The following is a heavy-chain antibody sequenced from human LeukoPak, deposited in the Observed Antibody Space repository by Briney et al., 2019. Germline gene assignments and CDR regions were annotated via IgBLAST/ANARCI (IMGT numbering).Heavy chain of an antibody. CDR3: ARYDPGAFDI. J-gene: IGHJ3*02. CDR2: IYYSGST. Sequence: PSETLSLTCTVSGGSISSYYWSWIRQPPGKGLEWIGYIYYSGSTHYNPSLKSRVTISVDTSKNQFSLKLSSVTAAGTAVYYCARYDPGAFDIWGQGTMVTVSS. D-gene: IGHD3-16*01. CDR1: GGSISSYY. V-gene: IGHV4-59*12.